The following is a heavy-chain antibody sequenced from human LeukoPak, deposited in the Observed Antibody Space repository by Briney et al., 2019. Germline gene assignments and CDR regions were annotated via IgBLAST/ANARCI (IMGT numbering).Heavy chain of an antibody. Sequence: PSETLSLTCTVSGGSISSGGYYWSWIRQHPGKGLEWIGYIYYSGSTYYNPSLKSRVTISVDTSKNQFSLKLSSVTAADTAVYYCAREVPLSAHYYYYGMDVWGQGTTVTVSS. V-gene: IGHV4-31*03. CDR1: GGSISSGGYY. CDR3: AREVPLSAHYYYYGMDV. J-gene: IGHJ6*02. CDR2: IYYSGST.